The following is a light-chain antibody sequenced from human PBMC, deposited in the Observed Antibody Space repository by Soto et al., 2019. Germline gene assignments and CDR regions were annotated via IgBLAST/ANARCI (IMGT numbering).Light chain of an antibody. J-gene: IGKJ4*01. CDR1: HDISNY. Sequence: IQMTQSPSSLSASVGDRVTITFRASHDISNYLAWYQQKPGRVPKLLIHAASTLQSGVPSRFSGSGSGTDFTFTISSLQPEDVATYYCQKYNSAPRITFGGGTKVDIK. CDR2: AAS. V-gene: IGKV1-27*01. CDR3: QKYNSAPRIT.